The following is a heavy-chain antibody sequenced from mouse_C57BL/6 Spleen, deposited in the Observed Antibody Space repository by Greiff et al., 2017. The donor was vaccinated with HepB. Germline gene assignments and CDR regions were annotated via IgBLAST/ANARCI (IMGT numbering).Heavy chain of an antibody. CDR2: INPNNGGT. D-gene: IGHD2-3*01. CDR1: GYTFTDYY. CDR3: ARYYDGMDY. Sequence: VQLQQSGPELVKPGASVKISCKASGYTFTDYYMNWVKQSHGKSLEWIGDINPNNGGTSYNQKFKGKATLTVDKSSSTAYMELRSLTSEDSAVYYCARYYDGMDYWGQGTSVTVSS. J-gene: IGHJ4*01. V-gene: IGHV1-26*01.